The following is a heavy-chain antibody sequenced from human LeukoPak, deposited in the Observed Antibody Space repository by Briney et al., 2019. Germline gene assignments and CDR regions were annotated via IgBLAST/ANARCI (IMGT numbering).Heavy chain of an antibody. D-gene: IGHD4-17*01. CDR3: ARGNYGDYDLGFDY. CDR1: GFTFSSYE. CDR2: ISSSGSTI. Sequence: GGSLRLSCAASGFTFSSYEMNWVRQAPGKGLEWVSYISSSGSTIYYADSVKGRFTISRDNAKNSLYLQMNSLRAEDTAVYYCARGNYGDYDLGFDYWGQGILVTVSS. J-gene: IGHJ4*02. V-gene: IGHV3-48*03.